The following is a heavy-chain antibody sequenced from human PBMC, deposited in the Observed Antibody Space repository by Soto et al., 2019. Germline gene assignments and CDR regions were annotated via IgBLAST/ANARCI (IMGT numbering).Heavy chain of an antibody. J-gene: IGHJ5*02. Sequence: QVQLVHSGAEVKKPGSSVKVSCKASGGTFTSYTITWVRQAPGQGLEWMGRIIPILGIANYAQNFQGRVTITADKSTSTAYMELSSLRSEDTAVYYCARVAVRDYGDPGWFDPWGQGTLVTVSS. D-gene: IGHD4-17*01. CDR2: IIPILGIA. CDR3: ARVAVRDYGDPGWFDP. V-gene: IGHV1-69*02. CDR1: GGTFTSYT.